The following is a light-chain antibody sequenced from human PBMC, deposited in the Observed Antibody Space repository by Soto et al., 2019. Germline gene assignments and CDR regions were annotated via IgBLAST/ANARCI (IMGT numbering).Light chain of an antibody. J-gene: IGLJ2*01. Sequence: QSALTQPASVSGSPGQSITISCTGTSSDVGGYNYVSWYQQHPGKAPKLMIYDVGNRPSGVSNRFSGSKSGNTASLTISGLQAEDEAHYYCSSYTSSSSYVVFGGGTKLTVL. CDR2: DVG. V-gene: IGLV2-14*01. CDR1: SSDVGGYNY. CDR3: SSYTSSSSYVV.